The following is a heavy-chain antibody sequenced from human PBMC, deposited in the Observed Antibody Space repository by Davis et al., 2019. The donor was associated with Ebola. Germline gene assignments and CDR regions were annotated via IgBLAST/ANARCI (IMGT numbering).Heavy chain of an antibody. CDR1: GGSISSSSYY. J-gene: IGHJ5*02. CDR2: IYYSGST. CDR3: ARAALVYDHRNWFDP. V-gene: IGHV4-61*05. D-gene: IGHD2-8*01. Sequence: MPSETLSLTCTVSGGSISSSSYYWGWIRQPPGKGLEWIGYIYYSGSTNYNPSLKSRVTISVDTSKNQFSLKLSSVAAADTAVYYCARAALVYDHRNWFDPWGQGTLVTVSS.